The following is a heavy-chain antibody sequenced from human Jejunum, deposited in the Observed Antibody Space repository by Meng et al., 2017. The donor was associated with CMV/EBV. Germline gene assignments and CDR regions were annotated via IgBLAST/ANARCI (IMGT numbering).Heavy chain of an antibody. CDR1: GFTFSSNW. D-gene: IGHD1/OR15-1a*01. V-gene: IGHV3-74*01. J-gene: IGHJ4*02. Sequence: EVQLVEAGGGVVQPGGSLRLSCAASGFTFSSNWMHWVRQAPGKGLVWVSHINSDGSDTNYADSVKGRFTISRDNAKNTLYLQMNSLRDEDTAVYYCARVEQEMCWGQGTLVTVSS. CDR3: ARVEQEMC. CDR2: INSDGSDT.